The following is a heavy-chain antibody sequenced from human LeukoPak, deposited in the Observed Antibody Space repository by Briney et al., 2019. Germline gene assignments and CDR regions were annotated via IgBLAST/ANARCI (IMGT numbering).Heavy chain of an antibody. Sequence: GGSLRLSCAASGFTFSSYEMNWVRQAPGKGLEWVSYISSSGSTIYYADSVKGRFTISRDNAKNSLYLQMNSLRAEDTAVYYCARGSGYYDSSGYPGDAFDIWGQGTMVTVSS. J-gene: IGHJ3*02. D-gene: IGHD3-22*01. CDR3: ARGSGYYDSSGYPGDAFDI. V-gene: IGHV3-48*03. CDR1: GFTFSSYE. CDR2: ISSSGSTI.